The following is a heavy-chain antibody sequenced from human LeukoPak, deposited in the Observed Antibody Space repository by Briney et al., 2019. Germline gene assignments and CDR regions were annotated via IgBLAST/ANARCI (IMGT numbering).Heavy chain of an antibody. Sequence: GESLKISCQGSGYSFTNYWIGWVRQMTGKGLEWMGVIYPGDSDIRYSPSFQGQVTISADKSISTAYVQWSSLKASDTAMYYCARRAETANGVCCLFDYWGQGTLVTVSS. J-gene: IGHJ4*02. CDR2: IYPGDSDI. D-gene: IGHD2-8*01. CDR3: ARRAETANGVCCLFDY. CDR1: GYSFTNYW. V-gene: IGHV5-51*01.